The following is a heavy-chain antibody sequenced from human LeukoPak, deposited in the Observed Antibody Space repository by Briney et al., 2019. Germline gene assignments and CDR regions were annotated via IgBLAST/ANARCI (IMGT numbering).Heavy chain of an antibody. D-gene: IGHD3-22*01. CDR2: IYRSGST. Sequence: SETLSLTCAVSGGSISSSNWWSWVRQPPGKGLEWIGEIYRSGSTNYNPSLKSRVTISVDKSKNQFSLKLSSVTAADTAVYYCARDVLDSSGDFDYWGQGTLVTVSS. J-gene: IGHJ4*02. CDR3: ARDVLDSSGDFDY. CDR1: GGSISSSNW. V-gene: IGHV4-4*02.